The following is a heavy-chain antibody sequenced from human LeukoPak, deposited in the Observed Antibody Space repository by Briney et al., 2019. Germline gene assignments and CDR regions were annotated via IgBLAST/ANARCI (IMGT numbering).Heavy chain of an antibody. CDR1: GFTFSDYY. D-gene: IGHD6-13*01. V-gene: IGHV3-11*01. CDR3: ARGDSSSWIRSYYFDY. J-gene: IGHJ4*02. CDR2: ISSSGSTI. Sequence: PGGSLRLSCAASGFTFSDYYMNWIRQAPGKGLEWVSYISSSGSTIYYADSVKGRFTIPRDNAKNSLYLQMNSLRAEDTAVYYCARGDSSSWIRSYYFDYWGQGTLVTVSS.